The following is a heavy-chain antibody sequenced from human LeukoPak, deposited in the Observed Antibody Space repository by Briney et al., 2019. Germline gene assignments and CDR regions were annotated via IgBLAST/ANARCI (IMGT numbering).Heavy chain of an antibody. V-gene: IGHV3-9*03. CDR3: AKDIYDILTGPLDY. J-gene: IGHJ4*02. CDR1: GFTFDDYA. D-gene: IGHD3-9*01. Sequence: GGSLRLSCAASGFTFDDYAMHWVRQTPGKGLEWVSGISWNSGSIGYADSVKGRFTISRDNAKNSLYLQMSSLRAEDMALYYCAKDIYDILTGPLDYWGQGTLVTVSS. CDR2: ISWNSGSI.